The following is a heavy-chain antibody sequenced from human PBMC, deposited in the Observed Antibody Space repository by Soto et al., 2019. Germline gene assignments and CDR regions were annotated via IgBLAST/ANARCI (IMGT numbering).Heavy chain of an antibody. J-gene: IGHJ5*02. Sequence: EVQLLESGGGLVQPGGSLRLSCAASGFSFSSSAMSWVRQAPGRGLEWVSTISHSDGVTYYEDFVKGRFIISRDNFKNTLYLQMNSLRAEDTAVYACAKGGAGHTPFDPWGQGTLVTVSS. CDR1: GFSFSSSA. V-gene: IGHV3-23*01. CDR3: AKGGAGHTPFDP. D-gene: IGHD6-19*01. CDR2: ISHSDGVT.